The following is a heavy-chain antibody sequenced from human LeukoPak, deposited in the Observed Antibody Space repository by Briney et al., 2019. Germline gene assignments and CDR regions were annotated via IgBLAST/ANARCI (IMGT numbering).Heavy chain of an antibody. J-gene: IGHJ4*02. V-gene: IGHV4-4*02. CDR2: IYHSGST. CDR3: ARAAYGGSGSYDY. Sequence: SETPSLTCAVSGGSISSSNWWSWVRQPPGKGLEWIGEIYHSGSTNYNPSLKSRVTISVDKSKNQFSLKLSSVTAADTAVYYCARAAYGGSGSYDYWGQGTLVTVSS. D-gene: IGHD1-26*01. CDR1: GGSISSSNW.